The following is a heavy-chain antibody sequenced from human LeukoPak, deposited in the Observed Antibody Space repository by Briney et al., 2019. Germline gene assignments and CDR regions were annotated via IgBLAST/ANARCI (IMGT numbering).Heavy chain of an antibody. D-gene: IGHD1-26*01. CDR1: GFTFSSYS. V-gene: IGHV3-48*01. CDR2: ISTGSSTI. Sequence: GGSLRLSCAASGFTFSSYSMKWVRQAPGKGLEWVSYISTGSSTIYCADSVKCRFTISRDNAKNSLYLQMNSLRAEDTAEYYCARSGIVGVTMVYNYMDVWGKGTTVTVSS. J-gene: IGHJ6*03. CDR3: ARSGIVGVTMVYNYMDV.